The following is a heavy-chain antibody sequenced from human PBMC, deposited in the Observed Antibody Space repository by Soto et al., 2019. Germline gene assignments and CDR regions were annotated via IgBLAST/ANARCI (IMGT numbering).Heavy chain of an antibody. CDR1: GYTFTAYY. V-gene: IGHV1-2*02. Sequence: QVQLVQSGTEVKKPGASVKVSCKASGYTFTAYYMHWVRQAPGQGLEWMGGINPDSGGTNYAQQFQRRVTMTTDTSITTAYMELTRLKCDATAVYYCARDNWVSDYYEIRAHGHWGQGSLVTVSS. J-gene: IGHJ4*02. D-gene: IGHD3-16*01. CDR2: INPDSGGT. CDR3: ARDNWVSDYYEIRAHGH.